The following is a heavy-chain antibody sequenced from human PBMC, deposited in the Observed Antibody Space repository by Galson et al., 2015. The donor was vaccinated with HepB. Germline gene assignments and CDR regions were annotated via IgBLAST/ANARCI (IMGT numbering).Heavy chain of an antibody. Sequence: SVKVSCKASGYTFTGYYMHWVRQAPGQGLEWMGWINPNSGGTNYAQKFQGWVTMTRDTSISTAYMELSRLRSDDTAVYYCARQDSSSWYAVGWFDPWGQGTLVTVSS. D-gene: IGHD6-13*01. CDR2: INPNSGGT. J-gene: IGHJ5*02. CDR1: GYTFTGYY. CDR3: ARQDSSSWYAVGWFDP. V-gene: IGHV1-2*04.